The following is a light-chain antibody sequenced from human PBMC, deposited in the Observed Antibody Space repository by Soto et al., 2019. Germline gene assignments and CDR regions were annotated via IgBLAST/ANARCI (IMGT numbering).Light chain of an antibody. CDR2: ESS. J-gene: IGKJ1*01. V-gene: IGKV3-11*01. CDR1: QTITKN. Sequence: EIVLMQSPATLSLSPGDGATLSCRARQTITKNLAWYQQKPGPAPRLLIYESSERASGVPSRFSAGGNGTDFTLTIRSLEPEDFAFYYCQQRAKGPWTFGQGTKVDIK. CDR3: QQRAKGPWT.